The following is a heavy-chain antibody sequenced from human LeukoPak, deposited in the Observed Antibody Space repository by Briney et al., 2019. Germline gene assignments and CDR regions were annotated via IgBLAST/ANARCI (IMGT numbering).Heavy chain of an antibody. CDR1: GYTFTNYW. J-gene: IGHJ6*02. Sequence: GESLKVSCKGSGYTFTNYWIAWVRQMPGKGLEWMGIIYPGDSETRYSPSFEGQVTISADKSINTAYLQWSTLKASDTAMYYCARQGMGLDVWGQGTTVTASS. CDR3: ARQGMGLDV. CDR2: IYPGDSET. V-gene: IGHV5-51*01.